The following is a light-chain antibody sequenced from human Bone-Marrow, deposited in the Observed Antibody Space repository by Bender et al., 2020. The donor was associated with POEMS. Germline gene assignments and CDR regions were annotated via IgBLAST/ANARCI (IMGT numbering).Light chain of an antibody. Sequence: QSVLTQPPSASGTPGQRVTISCSGSSSNIGGNAVNWWQQLPGTAPKLLIYGNDQRPSGVPDRFSGSKSGTSASLAISGLQSEDEADYFCPAWDGILNGWVFGGGTELTVL. CDR1: SSNIGGNA. CDR3: PAWDGILNGWV. J-gene: IGLJ3*02. V-gene: IGLV1-44*01. CDR2: GND.